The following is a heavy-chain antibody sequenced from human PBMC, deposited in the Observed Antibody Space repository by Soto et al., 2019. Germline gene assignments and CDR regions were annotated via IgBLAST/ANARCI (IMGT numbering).Heavy chain of an antibody. D-gene: IGHD6-19*01. CDR3: GGGGGGAVAGKRPLSRRFDP. J-gene: IGHJ5*02. CDR1: GYTFTSYD. V-gene: IGHV1-8*01. CDR2: MNPNSGNT. Sequence: QVQLVQSGAEVKKPGASVKVSCKASGYTFTSYDINWVRQATGQGLEWMGWMNPNSGNTGYAQKFQGRVTMTRNTPISTAKRELSSLESEETAVFYWGGGGGGAVAGKRPLSRRFDPWGQGTLVTVSS.